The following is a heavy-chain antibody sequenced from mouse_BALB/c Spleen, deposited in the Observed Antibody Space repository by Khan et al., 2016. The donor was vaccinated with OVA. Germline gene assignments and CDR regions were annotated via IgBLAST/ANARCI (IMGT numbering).Heavy chain of an antibody. D-gene: IGHD2-1*01. V-gene: IGHV2-3*01. Sequence: QVQLKVSGPGLVAPSQSLSIRCTVSGLSLTNYGVSWVRQPPGKGLEWLGVIWGDGSTNYHSVLKSRLTINKDNSKSQVFVKLNSLQPDDTATYFCAIIYYGNDWFAYWGQGTLVTVSA. CDR3: AIIYYGNDWFAY. CDR2: IWGDGST. J-gene: IGHJ3*01. CDR1: GLSLTNYG.